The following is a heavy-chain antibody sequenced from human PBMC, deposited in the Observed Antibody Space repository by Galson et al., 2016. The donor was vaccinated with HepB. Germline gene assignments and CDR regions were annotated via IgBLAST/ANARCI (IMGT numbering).Heavy chain of an antibody. CDR2: ISYDGSTK. CDR3: ARDDAGYSSGYYIGHAFDI. CDR1: GFTFSGYA. D-gene: IGHD3-22*01. J-gene: IGHJ3*02. Sequence: SLRLSCAASGFTFSGYAMHWVRQAPGEGLEWVAFISYDGSTKYYADSVKGRFTISRDNSKNTLYLQMNSLRAEDTAVYYCARDDAGYSSGYYIGHAFDIWGQGTMVTVSS. V-gene: IGHV3-30-3*01.